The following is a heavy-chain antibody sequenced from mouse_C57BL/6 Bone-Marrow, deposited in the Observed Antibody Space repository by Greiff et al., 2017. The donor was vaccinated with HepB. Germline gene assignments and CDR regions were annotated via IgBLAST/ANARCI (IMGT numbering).Heavy chain of an antibody. V-gene: IGHV5-17*01. J-gene: IGHJ1*03. CDR2: ISSGSSTI. Sequence: VQLQQSGGGLVKPGGSLKLSCAASGFTFSDYGMHWVRQAPEKGLEWVAYISSGSSTIYYADTVKGRFTISRDNAKNTLFLQMTSLRSEDTAMYYCARPDYGSSYPFYWYFDVWGTGTTVTVSS. CDR1: GFTFSDYG. CDR3: ARPDYGSSYPFYWYFDV. D-gene: IGHD1-1*01.